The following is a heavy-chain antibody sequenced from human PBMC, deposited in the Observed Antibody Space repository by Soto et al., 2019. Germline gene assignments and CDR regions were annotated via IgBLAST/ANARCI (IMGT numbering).Heavy chain of an antibody. CDR1: GFSLTTSGLC. Sequence: SGPTLVNPTQTLTLTCTFSGFSLTTSGLCVSWFRQPPGKALEWLALIEGDDDKHFSTSLKTRLTISKDTSKNQVVLTMTNTDPVDTATYYCARSGSAWDNYDYWGQGTLVTVSS. V-gene: IGHV2-70*19. CDR2: IEGDDDK. D-gene: IGHD6-19*01. CDR3: ARSGSAWDNYDY. J-gene: IGHJ4*02.